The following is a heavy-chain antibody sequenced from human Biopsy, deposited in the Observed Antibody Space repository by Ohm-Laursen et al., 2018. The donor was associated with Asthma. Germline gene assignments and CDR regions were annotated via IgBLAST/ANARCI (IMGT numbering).Heavy chain of an antibody. Sequence: SLRLSCAASGFTFDDYGMSWVRQAPGKGLDWVSGINWNGGSTGYADSVKDRFTISRDNAKNSLYLQMQSLRPEDTAFYYCAKSADYYDSTDYLDFWGRGTLVTVSS. CDR3: AKSADYYDSTDYLDF. CDR1: GFTFDDYG. V-gene: IGHV3-20*04. D-gene: IGHD3-22*01. CDR2: INWNGGST. J-gene: IGHJ4*01.